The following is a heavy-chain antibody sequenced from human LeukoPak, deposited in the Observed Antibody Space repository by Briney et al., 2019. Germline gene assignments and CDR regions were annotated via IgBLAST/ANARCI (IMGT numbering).Heavy chain of an antibody. J-gene: IGHJ3*02. D-gene: IGHD3-10*01. CDR2: ISGSGGST. Sequence: GGSLRLSCAASGFTFSSYAMSWVRQAPGKGLEWVSAISGSGGSTYYADSVKGRFTISRDNSKNTLYLQMNSLRAEDTAVYYCAKVASHLETLWFGELSPFDIWGQGTMVTVSS. CDR1: GFTFSSYA. CDR3: AKVASHLETLWFGELSPFDI. V-gene: IGHV3-23*01.